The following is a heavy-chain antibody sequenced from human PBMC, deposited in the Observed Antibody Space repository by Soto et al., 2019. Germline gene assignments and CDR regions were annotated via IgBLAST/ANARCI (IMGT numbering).Heavy chain of an antibody. V-gene: IGHV4-61*08. CDR2: IYYSGGT. D-gene: IGHD6-13*01. CDR3: ARDQGVAAAGITWFDP. Sequence: SETLSLTCTVSGAALSSGGYFYTWVRQPPGKGLEWLGYIYYSGGTNYNPPLKSRVTMSVDTSKNQFSLRLMSLTAADTAVYYCARDQGVAAAGITWFDPWGQGSLVTVSS. J-gene: IGHJ5*02. CDR1: GAALSSGGYF.